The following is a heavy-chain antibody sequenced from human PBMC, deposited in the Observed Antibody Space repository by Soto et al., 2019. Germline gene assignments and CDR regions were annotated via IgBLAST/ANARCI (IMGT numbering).Heavy chain of an antibody. CDR3: AHAFGGTSWPNDAFDI. Sequence: QITLKESGLTLVKPTQSLTLTCTVSGFSLSGDGVGVGWIRQPPGKALEWLALIYWDDDQRYSPSLKTRLTITKDTSKNPVVLTMTNMDPVDTATYYCAHAFGGTSWPNDAFDIWGQGTVVTVSS. CDR1: GFSLSGDGVG. D-gene: IGHD3-3*02. CDR2: IYWDDDQ. V-gene: IGHV2-5*02. J-gene: IGHJ3*02.